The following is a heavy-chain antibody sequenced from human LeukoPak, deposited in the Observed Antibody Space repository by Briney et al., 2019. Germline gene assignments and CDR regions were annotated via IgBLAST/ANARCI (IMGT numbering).Heavy chain of an antibody. CDR3: ARVGLALDY. CDR1: GFTFSSYE. J-gene: IGHJ4*02. V-gene: IGHV3-48*03. CDR2: ISSSGSTI. D-gene: IGHD3/OR15-3a*01. Sequence: PGGSLRLSCAASGFTFSSYEMNWVRQAPGKGLEWVSYISSSGSTIYYADSVKGRFTISGDNAKNSLYLQMNSLRAEDTAVYYCARVGLALDYWGQGTLVTVSS.